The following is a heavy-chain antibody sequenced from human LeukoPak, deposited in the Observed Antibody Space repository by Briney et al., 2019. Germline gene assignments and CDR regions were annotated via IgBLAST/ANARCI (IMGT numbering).Heavy chain of an antibody. Sequence: PSETLSLTCTVSGGSISSYYWSWIRQPPGKGLEWIGYIYHSGSTYYNPSLKSRVTISVDTSKNQFSLKLSSVTAADTAVYYCARVDYSSSWYNWFGPWGQGTLVTVSS. CDR2: IYHSGST. CDR1: GGSISSYY. CDR3: ARVDYSSSWYNWFGP. V-gene: IGHV4-59*12. D-gene: IGHD6-13*01. J-gene: IGHJ5*02.